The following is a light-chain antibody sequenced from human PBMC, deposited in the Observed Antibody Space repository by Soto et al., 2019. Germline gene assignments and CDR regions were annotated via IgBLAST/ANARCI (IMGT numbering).Light chain of an antibody. CDR2: EVS. CDR3: SSYAGSRGV. Sequence: QSVLTQPPSASGSPGQSVTISCTGTSSDVGGYNYVSWYQQHPGKAPKLMIYEVSKRPSGVPDRFSGSKSGNTASLTVSGLQAEDEADYYCSSYAGSRGVFGGGTKMTV. J-gene: IGLJ3*02. V-gene: IGLV2-8*01. CDR1: SSDVGGYNY.